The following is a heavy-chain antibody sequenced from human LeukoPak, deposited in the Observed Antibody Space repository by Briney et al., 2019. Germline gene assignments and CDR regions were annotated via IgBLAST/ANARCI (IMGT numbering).Heavy chain of an antibody. D-gene: IGHD3-22*01. CDR1: GFTFSNYG. CDR3: AKDDTSASDIDY. CDR2: IWFDGSNQ. J-gene: IGHJ4*02. Sequence: GGSLRLSCAASGFTFSNYGMHWVRQASGKGLEWVAVIWFDGSNQYYADSVKGRFTISRDNSKNTLYLQMNSLRAEDTAVYYCAKDDTSASDIDYWGQGTLVTVSS. V-gene: IGHV3-33*06.